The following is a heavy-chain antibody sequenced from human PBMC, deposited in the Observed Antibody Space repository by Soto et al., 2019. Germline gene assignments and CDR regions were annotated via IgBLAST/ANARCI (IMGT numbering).Heavy chain of an antibody. CDR3: VKGGQSYDY. V-gene: IGHV3-23*01. J-gene: IGHJ4*02. D-gene: IGHD3-10*01. CDR2: IGASGVST. CDR1: GFTFSSYA. Sequence: GGSLRLSCAASGFTFSSYAMSWVRQAPGKGLEWVSVIGASGVSTYYADSVKGRFTISRDTSKNTLYLQMNSLRAEDTAVYYCVKGGQSYDYWGQGTLVTVSS.